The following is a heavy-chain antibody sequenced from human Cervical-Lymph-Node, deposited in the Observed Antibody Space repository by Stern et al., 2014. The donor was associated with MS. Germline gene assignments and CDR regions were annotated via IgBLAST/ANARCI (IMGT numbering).Heavy chain of an antibody. CDR3: ARDGATGYISGRPDY. CDR1: GFTFSSHW. Sequence: EVQLVESGGGLVQPGGSLRLSCAASGFTFSSHWMHWVRQAPGKGLVWVSRINSDASITTYADSVKGRFTISRDNAKNTLYLQMHSLRDEDTAVYYCARDGATGYISGRPDYWGQGTLVTVSS. D-gene: IGHD6-19*01. V-gene: IGHV3-74*01. CDR2: INSDASIT. J-gene: IGHJ4*02.